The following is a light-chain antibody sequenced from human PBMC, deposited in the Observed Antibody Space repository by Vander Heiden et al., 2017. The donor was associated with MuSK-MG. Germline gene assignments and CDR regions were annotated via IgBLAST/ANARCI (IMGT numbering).Light chain of an antibody. CDR1: QSVLYSSNNKNY. V-gene: IGKV4-1*01. J-gene: IGKJ2*01. CDR3: QQYDTTPRT. Sequence: DIVMTQCPDSLAVYLGERATINCKSSQSVLYSSNNKNYLAWYQQKPGQPPKLLIYWASTRESGVPDRFSGNGSGTDFTLTISSLQAEDVAVYYCQQYDTTPRTFGQGTKLEIK. CDR2: WAS.